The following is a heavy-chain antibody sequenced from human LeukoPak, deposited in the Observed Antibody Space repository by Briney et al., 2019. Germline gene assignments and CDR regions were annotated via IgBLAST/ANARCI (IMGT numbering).Heavy chain of an antibody. Sequence: GGSLRLSCAASGFTFSSYAMSWVRHAPGKGLEWVSAISGSGGSTYYADSVKGRFTISRDNSKNTLYLQMNSLRAEDTAVYYCAKTYGDGTTVDYWGQGTLVTVSS. J-gene: IGHJ4*02. V-gene: IGHV3-23*01. CDR3: AKTYGDGTTVDY. D-gene: IGHD4-17*01. CDR2: ISGSGGST. CDR1: GFTFSSYA.